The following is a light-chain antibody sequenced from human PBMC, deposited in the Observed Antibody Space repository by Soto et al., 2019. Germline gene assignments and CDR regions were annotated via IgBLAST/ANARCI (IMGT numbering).Light chain of an antibody. CDR1: QSVSKW. CDR3: PPYESFSA. V-gene: IGKV1-5*03. Sequence: DIQMTQSPSTLSASVGDRVTITCRASQSVSKWLAWYQQKAGKAPKLLIYQTSTLQSGIPSRISGSGSETDFNLTISTLQTDDSATHYCPPYESFSAFGGGTKVEI. J-gene: IGKJ4*01. CDR2: QTS.